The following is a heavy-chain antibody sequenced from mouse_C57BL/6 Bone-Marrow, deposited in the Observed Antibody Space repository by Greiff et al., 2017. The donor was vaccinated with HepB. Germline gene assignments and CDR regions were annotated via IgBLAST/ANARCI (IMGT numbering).Heavy chain of an antibody. J-gene: IGHJ2*01. CDR3: ERGGYYFRSDY. CDR2: IDPSDSYT. V-gene: IGHV1-69*01. Sequence: QVQLKESGAELVMPGASVKLSCKASGYTFTSYWMHWVKQRPGQGLEWIGEIDPSDSYTNYNQKFKGKSTLTVDKSSSTAYMQLSSLTSEDSAVYYCERGGYYFRSDYWGQGTTLTVSS. CDR1: GYTFTSYW. D-gene: IGHD2-3*01.